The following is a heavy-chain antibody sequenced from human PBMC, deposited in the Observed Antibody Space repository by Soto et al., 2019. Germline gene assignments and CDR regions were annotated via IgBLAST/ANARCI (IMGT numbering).Heavy chain of an antibody. CDR2: ISVGGDST. V-gene: IGHV3-23*01. CDR1: GFRFSTYV. CDR3: AKDWMAVAGKTSDY. D-gene: IGHD6-19*01. J-gene: IGHJ4*02. Sequence: GGSLRLSCAASGFRFSTYVMSWVRQAPRKGLEWVSLISVGGDSTFYGDSVKGRFTISRDNSKNTLYLQMTSLRAEDTAVYYCAKDWMAVAGKTSDYWGQGTLVTVSS.